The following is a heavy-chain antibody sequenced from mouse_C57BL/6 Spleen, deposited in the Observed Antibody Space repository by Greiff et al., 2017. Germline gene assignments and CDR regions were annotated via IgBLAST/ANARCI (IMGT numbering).Heavy chain of an antibody. CDR2: IDPSASYT. CDR3: ARSPIDY. J-gene: IGHJ2*01. Sequence: QVQLKQPGAELVMPGASVKLSCKASGYTFTSYWMHWVKQRPGQGLEWIGEIDPSASYTNYNQKFKGKSTLTVDKSSSTAYMQLSSLTSEDSAVYYCARSPIDYWGQCTTLTVSS. CDR1: GYTFTSYW. V-gene: IGHV1-69*01.